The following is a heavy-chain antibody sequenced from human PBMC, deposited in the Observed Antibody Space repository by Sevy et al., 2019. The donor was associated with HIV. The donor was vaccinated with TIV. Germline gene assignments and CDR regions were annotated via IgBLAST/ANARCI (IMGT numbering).Heavy chain of an antibody. Sequence: GESLKISCKGSGYSFTSYWIGWVRQMPGKGLEWMGIIYPGDSDTRYSPSFQGQVTIPADKSISTAYLQWGSLKASDTARYYWARLSSGWSQGLCDYWGQGTLVTVSS. CDR2: IYPGDSDT. D-gene: IGHD6-19*01. CDR3: ARLSSGWSQGLCDY. V-gene: IGHV5-51*01. CDR1: GYSFTSYW. J-gene: IGHJ4*02.